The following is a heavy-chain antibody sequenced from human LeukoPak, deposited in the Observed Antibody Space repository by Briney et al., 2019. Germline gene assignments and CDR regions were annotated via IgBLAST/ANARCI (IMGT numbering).Heavy chain of an antibody. D-gene: IGHD3-16*01. V-gene: IGHV4-34*01. J-gene: IGHJ4*02. CDR2: INNSGST. Sequence: KPSETLSLTCAVYGASFSDSYWSWIRQSPQKGLEWIGEINNSGSTSYNPSLNSRVIMSVDRSKSQFSLRLTSVTAADTAVYYCARGRYGPRLGNWGQGTLVTVSS. CDR1: GASFSDSY. CDR3: ARGRYGPRLGN.